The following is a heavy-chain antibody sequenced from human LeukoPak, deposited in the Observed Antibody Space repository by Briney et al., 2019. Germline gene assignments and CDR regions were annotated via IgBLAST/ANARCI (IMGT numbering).Heavy chain of an antibody. CDR3: AKDTAMVGGYFDY. Sequence: GGSLRLSCAASGFTFSSYAMSWVRQAPGKGLEGVSAISGSGGSTYYADSVKGGFTIYRDNSKKRLYVQMNSLRAEDTAVYYCAKDTAMVGGYFDYWGQGTLVTVSS. CDR2: ISGSGGST. V-gene: IGHV3-23*01. J-gene: IGHJ4*02. CDR1: GFTFSSYA. D-gene: IGHD5-18*01.